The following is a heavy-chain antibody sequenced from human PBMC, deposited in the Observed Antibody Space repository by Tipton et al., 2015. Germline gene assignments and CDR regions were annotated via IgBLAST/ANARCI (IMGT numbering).Heavy chain of an antibody. D-gene: IGHD3-3*01. CDR1: GGSFSGYY. CDR3: ARADFWSEVLDY. V-gene: IGHV4-34*01. Sequence: TLSLTCAVYGGSFSGYYWSWIRQPPGKGLEWIGSIYSGGSTYYNPSLKSRVTISVDTSKNQFSLKLSSVTAADTAVYYCARADFWSEVLDYWGQGTLVTVSS. CDR2: IYSGGST. J-gene: IGHJ4*02.